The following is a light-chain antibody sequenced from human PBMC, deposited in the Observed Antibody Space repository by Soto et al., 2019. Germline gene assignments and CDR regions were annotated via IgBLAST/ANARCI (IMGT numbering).Light chain of an antibody. CDR1: QSLTIY. Sequence: IVMTQSPATLSVSPGETATLSCRASQSLTIYLAWYPQKPDQSPRLLIYGISTRATDIPARFSGSGSGTEFTLTISSLQSEDFAVYYCQQYNNWPLTFGGGTKVEIK. CDR2: GIS. J-gene: IGKJ4*01. V-gene: IGKV3-15*01. CDR3: QQYNNWPLT.